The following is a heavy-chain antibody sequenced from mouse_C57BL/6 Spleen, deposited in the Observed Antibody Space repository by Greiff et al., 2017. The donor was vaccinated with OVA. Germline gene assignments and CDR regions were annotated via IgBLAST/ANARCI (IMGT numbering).Heavy chain of an antibody. CDR3: VSYYYGSSFYFDY. CDR2: INPSTGGT. J-gene: IGHJ2*01. Sequence: VQLQESGPELVKPGASVKISCMASGYSFTGYYMNWVKQSPEKSLEWIGEINPSTGGTTYNQKFKAKATLTVDKSSSTAYMQLKSLTSEDSAVYYCVSYYYGSSFYFDYWGQGTTLTVSS. D-gene: IGHD1-1*01. CDR1: GYSFTGYY. V-gene: IGHV1-42*01.